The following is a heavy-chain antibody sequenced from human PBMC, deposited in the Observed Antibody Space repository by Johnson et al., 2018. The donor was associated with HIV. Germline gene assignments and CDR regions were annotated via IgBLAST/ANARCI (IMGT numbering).Heavy chain of an antibody. J-gene: IGHJ3*02. CDR3: TTAASSSWYGEDAFDI. CDR2: IKSKTDGGTT. CDR1: GFTFSNAW. Sequence: VESGGGLVKPGGSLRLSCAASGFTFSNAWMSWVRQAPGKGLEWVGRIKSKTDGGTTDYAAPVKGRFTISRDDSKNTPYLQMNSLKTEDTAVYYCTTAASSSWYGEDAFDIWGQGTMVTVSS. V-gene: IGHV3-15*01. D-gene: IGHD6-13*01.